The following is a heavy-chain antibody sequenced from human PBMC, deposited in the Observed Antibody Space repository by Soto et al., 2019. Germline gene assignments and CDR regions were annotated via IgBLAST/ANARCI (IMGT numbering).Heavy chain of an antibody. V-gene: IGHV4-59*01. D-gene: IGHD2-21*02. CDR2: IYYSGST. CDR1: CGSIISYY. J-gene: IGHJ6*02. Sequence: SETLSLTCTVSCGSIISYYWSWIRRPPGRGLEWIGYIYYSGSTNYNPSLKSRVTISVDTSKNQFSLKLSSVTAADTAVYYCARVEAYCGGDCWNYYYGMDVWGQGTTVTVSS. CDR3: ARVEAYCGGDCWNYYYGMDV.